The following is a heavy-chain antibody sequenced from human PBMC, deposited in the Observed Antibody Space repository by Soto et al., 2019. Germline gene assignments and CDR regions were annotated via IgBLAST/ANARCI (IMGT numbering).Heavy chain of an antibody. D-gene: IGHD3-22*01. Sequence: PSETLSLTCTVSGASISSSSYYWGWIRQPPGEGLEWIGSIYYSGSTSYNPSLKSRVTISVDTSKNQLSLKLSSVTAADTAVYYCARTSSGYFNYWGQGTLVTVSS. CDR3: ARTSSGYFNY. J-gene: IGHJ4*02. CDR2: IYYSGST. CDR1: GASISSSSYY. V-gene: IGHV4-39*01.